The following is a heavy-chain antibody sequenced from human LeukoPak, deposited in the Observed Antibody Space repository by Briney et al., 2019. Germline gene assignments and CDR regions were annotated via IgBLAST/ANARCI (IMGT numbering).Heavy chain of an antibody. Sequence: GGSLRLSCAASGFTFSSYAMHWVRQAPGKGLEWVAVISYDGSNKYYADSVKGRFTISRDNSKNSLYLQMNSLRGEDTAVYYCARGMDYDILAGPPDYWGQGTLVTVSS. V-gene: IGHV3-30-3*01. CDR3: ARGMDYDILAGPPDY. D-gene: IGHD3-9*01. CDR2: ISYDGSNK. J-gene: IGHJ4*02. CDR1: GFTFSSYA.